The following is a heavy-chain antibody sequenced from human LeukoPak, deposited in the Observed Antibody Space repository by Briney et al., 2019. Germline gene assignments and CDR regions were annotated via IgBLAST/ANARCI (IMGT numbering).Heavy chain of an antibody. Sequence: PSETLSLTCTVSGGSISSYYWSWIRQPPGKGLEWIGYIYYSGSTNYNPSLKSRVTISVDTSKNQFSLKLSSVTAADTAVYYCARHPRDGYNTYYFDYWGQGTLVTVSS. V-gene: IGHV4-59*08. CDR2: IYYSGST. D-gene: IGHD5-24*01. CDR3: ARHPRDGYNTYYFDY. CDR1: GGSISSYY. J-gene: IGHJ4*02.